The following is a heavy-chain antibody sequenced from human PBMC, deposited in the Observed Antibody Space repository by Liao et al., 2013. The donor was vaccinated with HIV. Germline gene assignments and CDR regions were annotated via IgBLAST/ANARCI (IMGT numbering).Heavy chain of an antibody. CDR3: ARDYRRGEGGGDWYFDL. J-gene: IGHJ2*01. CDR1: GGSISSYY. D-gene: IGHD1-26*01. V-gene: IGHV4-59*01. Sequence: QVQLQESGPGLVKPSETLSLTCTVSGGSISSYYWSWIRQPPGKGLEWIGYIYYSGSTNYNPSLKSRVTISVDTSKNQFSLKLSSVTAADTAVYYCARDYRRGEGGGDWYFDLWGRGTLVTVSS. CDR2: IYYSGST.